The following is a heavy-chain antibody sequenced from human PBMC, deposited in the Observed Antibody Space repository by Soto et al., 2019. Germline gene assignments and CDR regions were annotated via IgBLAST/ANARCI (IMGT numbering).Heavy chain of an antibody. Sequence: SVKVSCKASGFTFSSSVVQWVRQARGQRLEWIGWIVVGSGNTNYPQKFQERVTITRDMSTSTAYMELSSLRSEDTAVYYCAAPQGLFDSTGYYSYYFDYWGQGTLVTGSS. CDR1: GFTFSSSV. CDR3: AAPQGLFDSTGYYSYYFDY. J-gene: IGHJ4*02. V-gene: IGHV1-58*01. CDR2: IVVGSGNT. D-gene: IGHD3-22*01.